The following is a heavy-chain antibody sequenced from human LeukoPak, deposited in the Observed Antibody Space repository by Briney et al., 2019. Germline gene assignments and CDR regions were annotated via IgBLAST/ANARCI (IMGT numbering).Heavy chain of an antibody. D-gene: IGHD2-2*01. CDR3: ARDRREYQLPLDY. CDR2: ISYDGSNK. Sequence: PGGSLRLSCAASGFTFSSYAMHRVRQAPGKGLEWVAVISYDGSNKYYADSVKGRFPISRDNSKNTLYLQMNSLRAEDTAVYYCARDRREYQLPLDYWGQGTLVTVSS. CDR1: GFTFSSYA. J-gene: IGHJ4*02. V-gene: IGHV3-30-3*01.